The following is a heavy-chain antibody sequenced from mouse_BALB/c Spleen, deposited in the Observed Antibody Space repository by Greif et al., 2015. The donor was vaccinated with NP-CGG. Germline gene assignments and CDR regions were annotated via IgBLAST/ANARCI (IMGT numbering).Heavy chain of an antibody. CDR3: ARERSMITYYFDY. D-gene: IGHD2-4*01. V-gene: IGHV2-9*02. Sequence: VQLQQSGPGLVAPSQSLSITCTVSGFSLISYGVHWVRQPPGKGLEWLGVIWAGGSTNYNSALMSRLSISKDNSKSQVFLKMNSLQTDDTAMYYCARERSMITYYFDYWGQGTTLTVSS. CDR1: GFSLISYG. CDR2: IWAGGST. J-gene: IGHJ2*01.